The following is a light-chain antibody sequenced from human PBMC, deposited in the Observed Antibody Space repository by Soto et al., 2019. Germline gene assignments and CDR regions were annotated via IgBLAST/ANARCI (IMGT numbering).Light chain of an antibody. V-gene: IGLV2-8*01. J-gene: IGLJ1*01. CDR2: EVD. Sequence: QSVLTQPPSASESPGQSVTISCTGTTSDIGGYNYVSWCQQHPGKAPKLMIFEVDRRPSGVPDRFSGSKSGNTASLTVSGLQAEDESDYYCSSYAGSNNFVFGTGTKVTVL. CDR3: SSYAGSNNFV. CDR1: TSDIGGYNY.